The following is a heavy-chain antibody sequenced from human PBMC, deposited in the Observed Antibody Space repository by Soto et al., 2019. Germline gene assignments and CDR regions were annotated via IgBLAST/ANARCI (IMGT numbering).Heavy chain of an antibody. CDR2: IYWDDDK. D-gene: IGHD3-22*01. Sequence: QITLKESGPTLVKPTQTLTLTCTFSGFSLSTSGVGVGWIRQPPGKALEWLALIYWDDDKRYSPSLKSRLTITKDTSKNQVVLTMTNMDPVDTATYYCAHRRHYILSYDSSGDRGLSWYFDLWGRGTLVTVSS. CDR1: GFSLSTSGVG. CDR3: AHRRHYILSYDSSGDRGLSWYFDL. V-gene: IGHV2-5*02. J-gene: IGHJ2*01.